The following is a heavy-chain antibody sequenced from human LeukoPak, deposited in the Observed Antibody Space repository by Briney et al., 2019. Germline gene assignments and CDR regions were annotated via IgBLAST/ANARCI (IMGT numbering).Heavy chain of an antibody. CDR1: GFTFSSYE. CDR3: ARVPNRKLWFGELFPSYFDY. Sequence: GGSLRLSCAASGFTFSSYEMSWVRQAPGKGLEWVSYISSSGSTIYYADSVKGRFTISRDNAKNSLYLQMNSLRAEDTAVYYCARVPNRKLWFGELFPSYFDYWGQGTLVTVSS. CDR2: ISSSGSTI. V-gene: IGHV3-48*03. J-gene: IGHJ4*02. D-gene: IGHD3-10*01.